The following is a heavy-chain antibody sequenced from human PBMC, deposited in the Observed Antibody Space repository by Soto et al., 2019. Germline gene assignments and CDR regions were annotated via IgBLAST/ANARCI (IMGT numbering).Heavy chain of an antibody. CDR1: GFTFSSYG. Sequence: GGSLRLSCAASGFTFSSYGMHWVRQAPGKGLEWVAVISYDGSHKYYADSVKGRFTISRDNSKNTLYLQMNSLRAEDTAVYYCARAMWELLRFDYWGQGTLVTVSS. J-gene: IGHJ4*02. V-gene: IGHV3-30*03. CDR3: ARAMWELLRFDY. CDR2: ISYDGSHK. D-gene: IGHD1-26*01.